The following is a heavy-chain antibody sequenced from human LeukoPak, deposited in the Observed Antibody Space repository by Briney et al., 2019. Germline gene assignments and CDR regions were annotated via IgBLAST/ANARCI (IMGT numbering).Heavy chain of an antibody. J-gene: IGHJ6*02. CDR2: ISYDGSNK. CDR3: ARGMDYVGYYYGMDV. V-gene: IGHV3-30*03. CDR1: GFTFSSYG. Sequence: GGSLRLSCAASGFTFSSYGMHWVRQAPGKGLEWVAVISYDGSNKYYADSVKGRFTISRDNSKNTLYLQMNSLRAEDTAVYYCARGMDYVGYYYGMDVWGQGTTVTVSS. D-gene: IGHD4-23*01.